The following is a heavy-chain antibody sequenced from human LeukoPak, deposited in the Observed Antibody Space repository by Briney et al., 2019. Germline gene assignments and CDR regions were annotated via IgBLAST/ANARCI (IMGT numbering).Heavy chain of an antibody. CDR2: ISAYNGNT. V-gene: IGHV1-18*01. D-gene: IGHD1-14*01. CDR1: GYTFTSYG. Sequence: GASVKVSCKASGYTFTSYGISWVRQAPGQGLEWMGWISAYNGNTNYAQKLQGRVTMTTDTSTSTAYMELRSLRSDDTAVYYCARTLNVPLITGTTWWFDPWGQGTLVTVSS. J-gene: IGHJ5*02. CDR3: ARTLNVPLITGTTWWFDP.